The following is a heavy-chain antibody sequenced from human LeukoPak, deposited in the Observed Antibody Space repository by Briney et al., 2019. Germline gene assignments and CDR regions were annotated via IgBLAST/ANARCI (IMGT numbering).Heavy chain of an antibody. CDR3: AREGKYCSSTSCYYERENWLDP. V-gene: IGHV1-69*04. D-gene: IGHD2-2*01. J-gene: IGHJ5*02. CDR2: IIPILGIA. CDR1: GGTFSSYA. Sequence: ASVKVSCKASGGTFSSYAISWVRQAPGQGPEWMGRIIPILGIANYAQKFQGRVTITADKSTSTAYMELSSLRSEDTIVYYCAREGKYCSSTSCYYERENWLDPWGQGTLVTVSS.